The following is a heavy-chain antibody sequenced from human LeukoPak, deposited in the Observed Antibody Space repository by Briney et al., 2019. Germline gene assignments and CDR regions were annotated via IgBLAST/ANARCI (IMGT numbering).Heavy chain of an antibody. CDR1: GDSVSSNSAA. Sequence: SQTLSLTCAISGDSVSSNSAAWHWIRQSPSRGLEWLGRTYYRSKWYNDYAVSVKSRITTNPDTSKNQFSLQLNSVTPEDTAVYYCARGAGLRGSKYYFDYWGQGTLVTVSS. J-gene: IGHJ4*02. V-gene: IGHV6-1*01. D-gene: IGHD2-15*01. CDR2: TYYRSKWYN. CDR3: ARGAGLRGSKYYFDY.